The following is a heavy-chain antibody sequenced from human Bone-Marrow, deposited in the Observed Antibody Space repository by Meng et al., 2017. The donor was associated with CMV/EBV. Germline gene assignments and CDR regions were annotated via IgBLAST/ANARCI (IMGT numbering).Heavy chain of an antibody. Sequence: GESLKISCGASGFTFDNYGMVWVRQAPGKGLEWVSGINWNGGSTDYGSSVKGRFTISRDNAKSSLYLQMSSLRAEDTAFYYWARVYRGGWPSFDYWGQGTLVTVSS. CDR3: ARVYRGGWPSFDY. V-gene: IGHV3-20*04. J-gene: IGHJ4*02. CDR2: INWNGGST. D-gene: IGHD6-19*01. CDR1: GFTFDNYG.